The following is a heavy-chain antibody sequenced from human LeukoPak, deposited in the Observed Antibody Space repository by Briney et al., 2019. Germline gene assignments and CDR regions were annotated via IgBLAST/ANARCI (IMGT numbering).Heavy chain of an antibody. J-gene: IGHJ4*02. D-gene: IGHD3-10*02. CDR3: ARGAVRGGTNFDY. CDR2: VYYRSKWYI. V-gene: IGHV6-1*01. CDR1: GDSVSGSPAV. Sequence: SQTLSLTCAISGDSVSGSPAVWNWIRQSPSRGLEWLGRVYYRSKWYIEYAVSVNGRITITPDTSKNQCSLQLNSVTPEDTAVYYCARGAVRGGTNFDYWGQGTLVTVSS.